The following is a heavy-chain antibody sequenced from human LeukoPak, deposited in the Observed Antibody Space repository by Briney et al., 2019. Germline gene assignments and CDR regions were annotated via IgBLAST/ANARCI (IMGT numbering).Heavy chain of an antibody. J-gene: IGHJ4*02. Sequence: SETLSLTCTVSGGSISSYYWSWIRQPPGKGLEWIGYIYYSGSTNYNPPLKSRVTISVDTSKNQFSLKLSSVTAADTAVYYCARWHSHGRYFDYWGQGALVTVSS. D-gene: IGHD1-26*01. V-gene: IGHV4-59*01. CDR1: GGSISSYY. CDR3: ARWHSHGRYFDY. CDR2: IYYSGST.